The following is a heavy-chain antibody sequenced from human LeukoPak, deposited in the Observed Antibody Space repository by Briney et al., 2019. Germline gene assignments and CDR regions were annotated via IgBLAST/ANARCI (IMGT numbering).Heavy chain of an antibody. D-gene: IGHD1-26*01. V-gene: IGHV3-48*03. CDR3: VRDKLVGPSRLDH. Sequence: PGGSLRLSCAASGFTFSSYEMNWVRQAPGEGLEGVSYISSSGSTIYYADSVKGRFTISRDNAKNSLYLQMNSLRVEDTAVYYCVRDKLVGPSRLDHWGQGTLVTVSS. J-gene: IGHJ4*02. CDR1: GFTFSSYE. CDR2: ISSSGSTI.